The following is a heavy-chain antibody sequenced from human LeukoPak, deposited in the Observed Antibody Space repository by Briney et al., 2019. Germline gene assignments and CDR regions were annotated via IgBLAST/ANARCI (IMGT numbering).Heavy chain of an antibody. Sequence: SETLFLTCAVSGYSISSGYYWGWIRQPPGKGLEWIGSIYHSGSTYYNPSLKSRVTISVDTSKNQFSLKLSSVTAADTAVYYCARGGFFGSSGYDWGQGTLVTVSS. J-gene: IGHJ4*02. D-gene: IGHD3-22*01. CDR1: GYSISSGYY. V-gene: IGHV4-38-2*01. CDR3: ARGGFFGSSGYD. CDR2: IYHSGST.